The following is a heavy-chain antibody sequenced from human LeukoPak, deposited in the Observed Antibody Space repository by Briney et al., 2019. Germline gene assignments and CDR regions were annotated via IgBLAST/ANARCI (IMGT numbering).Heavy chain of an antibody. CDR3: ATTILQNYGDYGKFDY. J-gene: IGHJ4*02. CDR1: GYTFTSYG. V-gene: IGHV1-18*01. D-gene: IGHD4-17*01. Sequence: ASVTVSCTASGYTFTSYGISWVRQAPGQGLEWMGWISAYNGNTNYAQKLQGRVTMTTDTSTSTAYMELSSLRSEDTAVYYCATTILQNYGDYGKFDYWGQGTLVTVSS. CDR2: ISAYNGNT.